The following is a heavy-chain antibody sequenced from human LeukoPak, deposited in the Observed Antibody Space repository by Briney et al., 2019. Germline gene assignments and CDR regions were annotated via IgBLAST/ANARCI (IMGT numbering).Heavy chain of an antibody. Sequence: GGSLEISCKGSGSRFTSYWIGGVRQVPGKGLEWMGIIYPGDSATRYSPSFHGQLTISADMSIGTAYLQWSSLKASDTAMYYCARPRDYGDYFYFQHWGQGTLVTVSS. CDR1: GSRFTSYW. D-gene: IGHD4-17*01. CDR2: IYPGDSAT. V-gene: IGHV5-51*01. CDR3: ARPRDYGDYFYFQH. J-gene: IGHJ1*01.